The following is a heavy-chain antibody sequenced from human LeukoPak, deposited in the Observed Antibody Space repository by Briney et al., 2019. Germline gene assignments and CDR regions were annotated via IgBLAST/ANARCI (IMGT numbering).Heavy chain of an antibody. CDR2: ISTYDHDT. V-gene: IGHV1-18*01. CDR3: ARDYKSSGWYAYYGMDV. Sequence: ASVKVSCKASGYTFTNYGISWVRQAPGQGLEWMAWISTYDHDTNYAQKFRGRVTMTTDTSTSTAYMELRSLGSDDTAVYYCARDYKSSGWYAYYGMDVWGQGTTVTVSS. J-gene: IGHJ6*02. D-gene: IGHD6-19*01. CDR1: GYTFTNYG.